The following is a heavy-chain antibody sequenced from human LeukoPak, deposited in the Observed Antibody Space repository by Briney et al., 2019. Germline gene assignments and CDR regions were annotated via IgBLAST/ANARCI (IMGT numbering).Heavy chain of an antibody. CDR3: AKDGFPTYFGVVNQLDY. J-gene: IGHJ4*02. CDR1: GFTFSSYA. Sequence: GGSLRLSCAASGFTFSSYAMSWVRQAPGKGLEWVSAISGSGGSTYYADSVKGRFTISRDNSKNTLYMQMNSLTAEDTAIYYCAKDGFPTYFGVVNQLDYWGPGTLVTVSS. V-gene: IGHV3-23*01. CDR2: ISGSGGST. D-gene: IGHD3-3*01.